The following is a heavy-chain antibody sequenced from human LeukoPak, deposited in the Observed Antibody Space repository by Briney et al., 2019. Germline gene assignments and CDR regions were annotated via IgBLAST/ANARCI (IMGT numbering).Heavy chain of an antibody. Sequence: SETLSLTCAVYGGSFSGYYWSWIRQPPGKGLEWIGEINHSGSTNYNPSLKSRVTISVDTSKNQFSLKLSSVTAADTAVYYCARFANLRYYYYGMDVWGQGTTVTVSS. CDR2: INHSGST. J-gene: IGHJ6*02. CDR3: ARFANLRYYYYGMDV. CDR1: GGSFSGYY. D-gene: IGHD1-7*01. V-gene: IGHV4-34*01.